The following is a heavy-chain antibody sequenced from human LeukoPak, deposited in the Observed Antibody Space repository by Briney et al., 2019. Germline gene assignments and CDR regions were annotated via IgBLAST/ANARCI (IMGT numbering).Heavy chain of an antibody. CDR1: GGSSSAYY. V-gene: IGHV4-59*01. CDR2: IYNSGST. CDR3: ARGSGAFDD. J-gene: IGHJ4*02. Sequence: PSETLSLTCTVSGGSSSAYYYTWIRQPPGKGLEWIGLIYNSGSTNYNPSLKSRVIISADTSKNQFSLKLTSVTAADTAVYYCARGSGAFDDWGQGTLVTVSS.